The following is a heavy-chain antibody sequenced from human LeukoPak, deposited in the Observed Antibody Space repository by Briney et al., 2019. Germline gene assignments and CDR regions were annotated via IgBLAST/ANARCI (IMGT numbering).Heavy chain of an antibody. V-gene: IGHV1-18*01. Sequence: ASVKVSCKASGYTFTSYGISWVRHSPGQGLEWMGCINAYNGNTNYSQKLQGRVTMTIDTSTSTAYMELRSLRCDDTAVYYCARQGYGSGRLNSTNYYYMDVWGKGTTVTVSS. J-gene: IGHJ6*03. CDR2: INAYNGNT. CDR3: ARQGYGSGRLNSTNYYYMDV. D-gene: IGHD3-10*01. CDR1: GYTFTSYG.